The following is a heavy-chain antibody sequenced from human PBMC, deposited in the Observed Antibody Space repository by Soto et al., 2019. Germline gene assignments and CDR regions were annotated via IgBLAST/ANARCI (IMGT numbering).Heavy chain of an antibody. D-gene: IGHD3-3*01. CDR1: GGSISSYY. CDR3: ARDHYDFWSGPYQGWADP. CDR2: IYTSGRT. V-gene: IGHV4-4*07. Sequence: SETLSLTCTVSGGSISSYYWSWIRQPAGKGLEWIGRIYTSGRTNYNPSLKSRVTMSVDTSKNQFSLKLSSVTAADTAVYYCARDHYDFWSGPYQGWADPWGQGTLVTVS. J-gene: IGHJ5*02.